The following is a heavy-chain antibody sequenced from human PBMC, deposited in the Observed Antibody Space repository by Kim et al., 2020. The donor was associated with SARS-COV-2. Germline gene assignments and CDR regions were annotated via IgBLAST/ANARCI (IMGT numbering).Heavy chain of an antibody. J-gene: IGHJ3*02. CDR2: ISSSGSTI. CDR3: ARGNHDYGDSWGFDI. Sequence: GGSLRLSCAASGFTFNDYDMSWVRQAPGKGLEWVSYISSSGSTIYYSDSVKGRFTISRDNAKNSLYLQMNSLRVDDTAVYYCARGNHDYGDSWGFDIWGQETMVTASS. V-gene: IGHV3-11*04. D-gene: IGHD4-17*01. CDR1: GFTFNDYD.